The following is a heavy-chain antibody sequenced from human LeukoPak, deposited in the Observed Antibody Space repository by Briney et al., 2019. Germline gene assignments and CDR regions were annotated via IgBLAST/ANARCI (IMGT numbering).Heavy chain of an antibody. V-gene: IGHV3-74*01. CDR3: AKAPLEEWFGEFDFDY. J-gene: IGHJ4*02. CDR1: GFTFSRYW. CDR2: INSDGSST. Sequence: GGSLRLSCAASGFTFSRYWMHWVRQAPGKGLVWVSRINSDGSSTSYADSVKGRFTISRDNAKNTLYLQMNSLRAEDTAVYYCAKAPLEEWFGEFDFDYWGQGTLVTVSS. D-gene: IGHD3-10*01.